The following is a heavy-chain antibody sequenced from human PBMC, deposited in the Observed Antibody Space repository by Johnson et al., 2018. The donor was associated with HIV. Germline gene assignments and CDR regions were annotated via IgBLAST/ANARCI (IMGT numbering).Heavy chain of an antibody. D-gene: IGHD4/OR15-4a*01. J-gene: IGHJ3*02. CDR1: GFTFSSYA. Sequence: QMLLVESGGGVVQPGRSLRLSCAASGFTFSSYAMHWVRQAPGKGLEWVAVISYDGSNQYYADSVKGRFTISRDNSKNTLYLQMNSLRTEDTAVYYCAARGLWTYDAFDIWGQGTMVTVSS. V-gene: IGHV3-30*04. CDR3: AARGLWTYDAFDI. CDR2: ISYDGSNQ.